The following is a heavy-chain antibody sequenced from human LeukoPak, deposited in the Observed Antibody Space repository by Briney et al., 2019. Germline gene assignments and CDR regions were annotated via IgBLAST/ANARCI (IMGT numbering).Heavy chain of an antibody. J-gene: IGHJ4*02. CDR2: IYYSGST. V-gene: IGHV4-31*03. D-gene: IGHD3-3*01. CDR1: GGSISSGGYY. Sequence: SQTLSLTCTVSGGSISSGGYYWSWIRQHPGKGLEWIGYIYYSGSTYYNPSLKSRVTISVDTSKNQFSLKLSSVTAADTAVYYCARVTYYDFWSGYSPIDYWGQGTLVTVSS. CDR3: ARVTYYDFWSGYSPIDY.